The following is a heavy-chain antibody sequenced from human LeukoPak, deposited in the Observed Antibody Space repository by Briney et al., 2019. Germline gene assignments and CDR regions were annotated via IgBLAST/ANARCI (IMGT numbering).Heavy chain of an antibody. CDR1: GYTFTGYY. J-gene: IGHJ3*02. Sequence: ASVKVSCKASGYTFTGYYMHWVRQAPGQGLEWMGWINPNSGGTNYAQKFQGRVTMTRDTSISTAYMELSRLRSDDTAVYYCARPHFGSYGYVVFDAFDIWGQGTMVTVSS. V-gene: IGHV1-2*02. CDR2: INPNSGGT. CDR3: ARPHFGSYGYVVFDAFDI. D-gene: IGHD5-18*01.